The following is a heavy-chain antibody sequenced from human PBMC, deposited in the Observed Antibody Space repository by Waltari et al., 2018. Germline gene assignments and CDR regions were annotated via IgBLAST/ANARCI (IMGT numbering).Heavy chain of an antibody. Sequence: EVHLTQSGAEVKKPGATVKISCTASGYSFTDQSLHWVRQAPGKGPEWIGRVDPEDGETTLAEKFEGRVTITADTSTDTAYMDLSRLRSEDTALYYCMTLPIFGLVIKNYWGQGTLVTVSS. CDR3: MTLPIFGLVIKNY. CDR1: GYSFTDQS. J-gene: IGHJ1*01. V-gene: IGHV1-69-2*01. CDR2: VDPEDGET. D-gene: IGHD3-3*01.